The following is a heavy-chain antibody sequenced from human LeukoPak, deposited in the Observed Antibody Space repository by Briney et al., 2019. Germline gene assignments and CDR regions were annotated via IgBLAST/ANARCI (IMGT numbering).Heavy chain of an antibody. V-gene: IGHV4-34*01. CDR3: ARVGYYGLTSDFDY. Sequence: SETLSLTCAVYGGSFSGYYWSWIRQPPGKGLEWIGEINHSGSTNYNPSLKSRVTISVDTSKNQFSLKLSSVTAADTAVYYCARVGYYGLTSDFDYWGQGTLVTVSS. J-gene: IGHJ4*02. CDR1: GGSFSGYY. CDR2: INHSGST. D-gene: IGHD3-10*01.